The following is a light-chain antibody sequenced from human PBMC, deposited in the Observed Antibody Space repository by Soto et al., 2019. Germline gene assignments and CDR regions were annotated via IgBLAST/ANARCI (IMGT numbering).Light chain of an antibody. J-gene: IGKJ4*01. Sequence: DIQMTQSPSSLSASVGDRVTITCRASQSISSYLNWYQQKPGKAPKLLIYAASSLQSGVPSGFSGSGSGTDFTLSISSLQPEDFAPYYCQQSYSTLLTFGGRTKVDIK. CDR2: AAS. CDR3: QQSYSTLLT. CDR1: QSISSY. V-gene: IGKV1-39*01.